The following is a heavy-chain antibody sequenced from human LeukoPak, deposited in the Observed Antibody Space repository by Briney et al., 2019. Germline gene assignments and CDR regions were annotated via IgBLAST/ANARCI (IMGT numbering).Heavy chain of an antibody. CDR3: ARDRVAYYYDSSPDY. V-gene: IGHV1-69*06. J-gene: IGHJ4*02. CDR1: GGTFSSYA. Sequence: SVKVSCKASGGTFSSYAISWVRQAPGQGLEWMGGIIPIFGTANYAQKFQGRVTITADKSTSTAYMELSSLRSEDTAVYYCARDRVAYYYDSSPDYWGQGTLVTVSS. CDR2: IIPIFGTA. D-gene: IGHD3-22*01.